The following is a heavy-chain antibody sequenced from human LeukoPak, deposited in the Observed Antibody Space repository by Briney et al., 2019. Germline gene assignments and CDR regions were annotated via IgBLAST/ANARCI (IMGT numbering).Heavy chain of an antibody. CDR2: IKHDGSEK. V-gene: IGHV3-7*05. CDR3: ALYNWNSKRDLDY. CDR1: GFTFSSHW. J-gene: IGHJ4*02. Sequence: GGSLRLSCAASGFTFSSHWMSWVRQAPGKGLEWVANIKHDGSEKYYVGSVKGRFTISRDNAKNSLYLQMNSLGAEDTAVYYCALYNWNSKRDLDYWGQGTLVTVSS. D-gene: IGHD1-7*01.